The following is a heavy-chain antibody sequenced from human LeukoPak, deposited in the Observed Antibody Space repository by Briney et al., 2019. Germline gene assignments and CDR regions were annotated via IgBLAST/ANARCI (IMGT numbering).Heavy chain of an antibody. CDR1: GDSISSYY. J-gene: IGHJ4*02. CDR3: ARREGYSSSPLDY. V-gene: IGHV4-59*08. D-gene: IGHD6-13*01. Sequence: SETLSLTCTVSGDSISSYYWTWSRQPPGKGLEWIGYIHYSGSTHYNPSLKSRVTISVDTSKNRFSLKLSSVTAADTAVYYCARREGYSSSPLDYWGQGTLVTVSS. CDR2: IHYSGST.